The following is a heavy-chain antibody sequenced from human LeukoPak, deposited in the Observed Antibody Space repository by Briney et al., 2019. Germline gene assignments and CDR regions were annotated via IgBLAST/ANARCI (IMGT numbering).Heavy chain of an antibody. CDR1: GFTFSTYA. Sequence: PGGSLRLSCAASGFTFSTYAMSWVRQAPGEGLEWVSGISNNGDSAYYADSVKGRFTISRVNPKNTLHLQMSSLRAEDTALYYCVKDRCDRATCPEVWGQGTLVTVSS. V-gene: IGHV3-23*01. CDR3: VKDRCDRATCPEV. J-gene: IGHJ4*02. D-gene: IGHD2-21*01. CDR2: ISNNGDSA.